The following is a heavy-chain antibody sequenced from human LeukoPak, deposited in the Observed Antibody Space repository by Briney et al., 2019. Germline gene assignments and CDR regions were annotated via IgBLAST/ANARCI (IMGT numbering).Heavy chain of an antibody. CDR1: SGSISSYY. CDR2: ISYSGST. Sequence: SETLSLTCTVSSGSISSYYWSWIRQPPGKGLEWIGYISYSGSTNYNPSLKSRVSMSVDTSKNQFSLKLSSVTAADTAVHYCASTSSSSAIDYWGQGTLVTVSS. D-gene: IGHD6-6*01. V-gene: IGHV4-59*01. J-gene: IGHJ4*02. CDR3: ASTSSSSAIDY.